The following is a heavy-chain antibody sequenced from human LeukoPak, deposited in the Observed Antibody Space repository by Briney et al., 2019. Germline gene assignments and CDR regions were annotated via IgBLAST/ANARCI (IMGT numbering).Heavy chain of an antibody. J-gene: IGHJ4*02. D-gene: IGHD3-22*01. CDR2: ITSRDGGT. CDR3: AKDRPNYYDSSGHYYRRNGDY. CDR1: GFTFSIYA. Sequence: GGSLRLSCAASGFTFSIYAMSWVRQAPGKGLEWVSSITSRDGGTFYAESVKGRFTISRDNSGNTLYLQMNSLRAEDTAVYYCAKDRPNYYDSSGHYYRRNGDYWGQGTLVTVSS. V-gene: IGHV3-23*01.